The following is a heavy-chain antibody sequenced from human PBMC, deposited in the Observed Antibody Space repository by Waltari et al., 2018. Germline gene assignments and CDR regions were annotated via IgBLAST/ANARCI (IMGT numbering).Heavy chain of an antibody. CDR3: AKGGIVGATAFDI. CDR1: GFPFSSYA. V-gene: IGHV3-30-3*01. Sequence: QVQLVESGGGVVQPGRSLRLSCAASGFPFSSYAIHWVRQAPGKGLEWVAVISYDGSNKYYADSVKGRFTISRDNSKNTLYLQMNSLRAEDTAVYYCAKGGIVGATAFDIWGQGTMVTVSS. D-gene: IGHD1-26*01. CDR2: ISYDGSNK. J-gene: IGHJ3*02.